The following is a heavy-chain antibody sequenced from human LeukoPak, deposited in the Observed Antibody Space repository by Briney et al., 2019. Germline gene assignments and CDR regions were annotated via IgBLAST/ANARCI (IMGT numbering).Heavy chain of an antibody. J-gene: IGHJ6*02. CDR1: GFTFGDYA. D-gene: IGHD4-17*01. CDR3: TRDISPTAQGYYYGMDV. V-gene: IGHV3-49*03. CDR2: IRSKAYGGTT. Sequence: QTGGSLRLSCTASGFTFGDYAMSWFRQAPGKGLEWVGFIRSKAYGGTTEYAASVNGRFTISGDDSKSIAYLQMNSLKTDDTAVYYCTRDISPTAQGYYYGMDVWGQGTTVTVSS.